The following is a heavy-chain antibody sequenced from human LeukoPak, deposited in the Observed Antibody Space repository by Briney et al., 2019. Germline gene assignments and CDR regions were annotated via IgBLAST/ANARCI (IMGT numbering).Heavy chain of an antibody. J-gene: IGHJ4*02. CDR1: GFTFSNCA. D-gene: IGHD1-26*01. V-gene: IGHV3-23*01. CDR2: ISGSGSST. CDR3: ARDSLYSGSYSFDY. Sequence: PGGSLRLSCAASGFTFSNCAMSWVRQAPEKGLEWVSGISGSGSSTYYADSVKGRFTISRDNSENTLSLQMNSLRAEDTAVYYCARDSLYSGSYSFDYWGQGTLVTVSS.